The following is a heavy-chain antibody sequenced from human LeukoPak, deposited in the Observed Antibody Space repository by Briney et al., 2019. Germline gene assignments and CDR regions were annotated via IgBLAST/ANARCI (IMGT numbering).Heavy chain of an antibody. Sequence: SETLSLTCTVSGGSISSYYWSWIRQPPGKGLEWIGYISYSGSTNYNPSLKSRVNISVDTSKNQFSLNLTSVTAADTAVYYCARGGGYCSGGSCYRYAMDVWGQGTTVTVSS. V-gene: IGHV4-59*01. CDR1: GGSISSYY. D-gene: IGHD2-15*01. J-gene: IGHJ6*02. CDR3: ARGGGYCSGGSCYRYAMDV. CDR2: ISYSGST.